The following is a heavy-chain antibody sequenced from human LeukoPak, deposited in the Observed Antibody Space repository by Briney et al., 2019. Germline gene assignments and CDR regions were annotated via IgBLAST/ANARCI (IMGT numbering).Heavy chain of an antibody. CDR2: IYYSGST. J-gene: IGHJ6*02. CDR1: GGSISSYY. CDR3: ARIIGYCSSSSCYKAYYGMDV. V-gene: IGHV4-59*01. D-gene: IGHD2-2*02. Sequence: SETLSLTCTVSGGSISSYYWSWIRQPPGKGLEWIGYIYYSGSTNYNPSLKSRVTISVDTSKNQFSLKLSSVTAADTAVYYCARIIGYCSSSSCYKAYYGMDVWGQGTTVTVSS.